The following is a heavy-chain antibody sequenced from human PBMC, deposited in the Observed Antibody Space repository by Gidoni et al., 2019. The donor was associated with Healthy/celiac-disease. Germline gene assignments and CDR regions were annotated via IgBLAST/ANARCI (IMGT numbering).Heavy chain of an antibody. J-gene: IGHJ6*02. V-gene: IGHV3-30-3*01. CDR1: GFTCSSYA. Sequence: QVQLVESGGGVGQPGRSLRLPGEASGFTCSSYAMHWVRPAPGKGLEWVAVISYDGSNKYYAGSVKGRFTISRDNSKNTLYLQMNSLRAEDTAVYYCARRWADDYVPPYYYGMDVWGQGTTVTVSS. CDR2: ISYDGSNK. D-gene: IGHD3-16*01. CDR3: ARRWADDYVPPYYYGMDV.